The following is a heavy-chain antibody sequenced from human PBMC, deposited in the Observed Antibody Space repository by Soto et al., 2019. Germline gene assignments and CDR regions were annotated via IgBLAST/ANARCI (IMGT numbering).Heavy chain of an antibody. CDR2: ISGSGGRT. CDR1: RLTFSRYA. D-gene: IGHD2-21*01. Sequence: LXLFCEAFRLTFSRYAMSWVRQAPGKGLEWVSAISGSGGRTYYADSVKGRFTVSRDNYKNTLYLQMKSLRAEDTAVYYCAKGSQHMVYWGQGTLVTVS. V-gene: IGHV3-23*01. J-gene: IGHJ4*02. CDR3: AKGSQHMVY.